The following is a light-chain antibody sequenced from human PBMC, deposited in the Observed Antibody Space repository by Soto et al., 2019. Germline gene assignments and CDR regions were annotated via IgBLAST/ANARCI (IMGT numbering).Light chain of an antibody. Sequence: DIQMTQSPSSLSASIGDRLTITCRASQSISIYLNWYQQKPGKAPKLLIYDASSLESGVPSRFSGSGSGTEFTLTNSSLQPDDFATYYCQQYNGYSGTFGQGTKVDIK. J-gene: IGKJ1*01. CDR1: QSISIY. CDR2: DAS. V-gene: IGKV1-5*01. CDR3: QQYNGYSGT.